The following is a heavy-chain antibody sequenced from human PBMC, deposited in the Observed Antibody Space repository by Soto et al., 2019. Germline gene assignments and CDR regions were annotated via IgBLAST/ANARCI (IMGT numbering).Heavy chain of an antibody. Sequence: GESLKISCKGSGYSFTSYWIGWVRQMPGKGLEWMGIIYPGDSDTRYSPSFQGQVTISADKYISTAYLQWSSLKASDTAMYYCARSRQMGVYYYYGMDVWGQGTTVTVSS. CDR1: GYSFTSYW. V-gene: IGHV5-51*01. CDR2: IYPGDSDT. CDR3: ARSRQMGVYYYYGMDV. J-gene: IGHJ6*02. D-gene: IGHD1-26*01.